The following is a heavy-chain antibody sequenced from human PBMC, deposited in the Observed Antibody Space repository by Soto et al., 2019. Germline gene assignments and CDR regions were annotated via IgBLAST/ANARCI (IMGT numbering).Heavy chain of an antibody. Sequence: LRLCCGAAGFTCDDYAVRCVRQAPGKGLEWVSGISWNSGSIGYADSVKGRFTISRDNAKNSLYLQMNSLRAEDTALYYCAKGYYYYYMDVRGKGTTVTVS. CDR2: ISWNSGSI. V-gene: IGHV3-9*01. J-gene: IGHJ6*03. CDR1: GFTCDDYA. CDR3: AKGYYYYYMDV.